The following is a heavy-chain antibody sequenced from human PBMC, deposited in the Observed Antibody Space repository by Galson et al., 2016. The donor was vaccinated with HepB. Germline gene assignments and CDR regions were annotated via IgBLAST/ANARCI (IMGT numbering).Heavy chain of an antibody. CDR3: ARAPLEMATIQRGYFDY. J-gene: IGHJ4*02. CDR1: GFSFSSYG. CDR2: ISYDGSNK. D-gene: IGHD5-24*01. Sequence: SLRLSCATSGFSFSSYGMPWVRQAPGKGLEWVAVISYDGSNKYYADSVKGRFTISRDNSKKTLYLQMNSLRAEDTAVYYCARAPLEMATIQRGYFDYWGQGTLVTVSS. V-gene: IGHV3-30*03.